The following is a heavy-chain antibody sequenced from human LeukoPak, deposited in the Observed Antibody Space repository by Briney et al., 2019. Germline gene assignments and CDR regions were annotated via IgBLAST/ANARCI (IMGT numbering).Heavy chain of an antibody. Sequence: PSETLSLTCTVPGGSISSSSFYWGWIRQPPGKGLEWIGTIFYSGSTWYNPSLKSRVTISVDTSKNQFSLKLSSVTAADTAVYFCARQWFGPARKFDYWGQGTLVTVSS. V-gene: IGHV4-39*01. CDR3: ARQWFGPARKFDY. D-gene: IGHD3-10*01. CDR1: GGSISSSSFY. J-gene: IGHJ4*02. CDR2: IFYSGST.